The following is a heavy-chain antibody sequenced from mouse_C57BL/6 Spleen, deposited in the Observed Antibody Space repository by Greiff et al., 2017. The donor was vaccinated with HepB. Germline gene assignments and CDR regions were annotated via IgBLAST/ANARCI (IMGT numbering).Heavy chain of an antibody. CDR3: ARRRDSTMVTTGYFDV. D-gene: IGHD2-2*01. V-gene: IGHV1-19*01. Sequence: VQLQQSGPVLVKPGASVKMSCKASGYTFTDYYMNWVKQSHGKSLEWIGVINPYNGGTSYNQKFKGKATLTVDKSSSTAYMELNSLTSEDSAVYYCARRRDSTMVTTGYFDVWGTGTTVTVSS. CDR1: GYTFTDYY. J-gene: IGHJ1*03. CDR2: INPYNGGT.